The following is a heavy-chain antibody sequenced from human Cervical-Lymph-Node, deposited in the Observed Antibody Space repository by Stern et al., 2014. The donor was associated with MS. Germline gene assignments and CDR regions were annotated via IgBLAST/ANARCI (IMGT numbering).Heavy chain of an antibody. CDR3: ARQFRPYFYGFDV. J-gene: IGHJ6*02. CDR1: GGTLRHYA. D-gene: IGHD5-24*01. V-gene: IGHV1-69*01. Sequence: VQLVESGAEVKKPGSSVQVSCKASGGTLRHYAISWVRQAPGQGLEWMGGIMPIRGSANYAQDFQDRVTITADESTTTAYMERSSLRSDDTAVYYCARQFRPYFYGFDVWGHGTTVTVSS. CDR2: IMPIRGSA.